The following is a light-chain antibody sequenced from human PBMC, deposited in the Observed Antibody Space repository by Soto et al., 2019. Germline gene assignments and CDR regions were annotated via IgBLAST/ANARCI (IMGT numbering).Light chain of an antibody. Sequence: QSVLTQPASVSGSPGQSITIYCTGTSSDVGGYNYVSWYQQHPGKAPKLMIYEVSNRPSGVSNRFSGSKSGNTASLTISGLQAEDEADYYCSSYTSSSLYVFGTGTKLTVL. CDR1: SSDVGGYNY. V-gene: IGLV2-14*01. J-gene: IGLJ1*01. CDR3: SSYTSSSLYV. CDR2: EVS.